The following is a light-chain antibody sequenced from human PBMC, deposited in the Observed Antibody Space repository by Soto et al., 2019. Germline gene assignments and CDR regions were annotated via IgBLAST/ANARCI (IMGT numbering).Light chain of an antibody. V-gene: IGKV3-20*01. J-gene: IGKJ4*01. Sequence: EIVLTQSPGTLSLSPGERATLSCRASQSVSSSYLAWYQQKPGQAPRLLIYGASSRATGIPDRFSGSGSGTDFTLTISRLEPEDFAVDFGQQYGSSPLTFGGGAKVEMK. CDR3: QQYGSSPLT. CDR2: GAS. CDR1: QSVSSSY.